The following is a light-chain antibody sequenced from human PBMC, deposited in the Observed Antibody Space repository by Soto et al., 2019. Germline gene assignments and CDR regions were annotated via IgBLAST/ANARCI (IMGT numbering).Light chain of an antibody. CDR1: QAIRSS. J-gene: IGKJ4*01. CDR3: QQFNSSPFT. CDR2: TVS. V-gene: IGKV1-9*01. Sequence: DIPLTQSPSFLSASVGDRLTITCRASQAIRSSLAWYQQKPGKAPNLLIYTVSTLQSGVPSRFSVSRSGTEFTLTVSSLQPEDFATYYCQQFNSSPFTFGGGTKVEI.